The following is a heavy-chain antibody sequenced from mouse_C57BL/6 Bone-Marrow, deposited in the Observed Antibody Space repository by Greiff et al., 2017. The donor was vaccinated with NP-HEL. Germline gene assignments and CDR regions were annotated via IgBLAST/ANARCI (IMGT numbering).Heavy chain of an antibody. V-gene: IGHV6-3*01. Sequence: DVHLVESGGGLVQPGGSMKLSCVASGFTFSNYWMNWVRQSPEKGLEWVAQIRLKSDNYATHYAESVNGRFTISRDDSKSSVYLQMINLRAEDTGIYYCTRTGGYFDVWGTGTTVTVSS. CDR1: GFTFSNYW. J-gene: IGHJ1*03. CDR2: IRLKSDNYAT. CDR3: TRTGGYFDV. D-gene: IGHD4-1*01.